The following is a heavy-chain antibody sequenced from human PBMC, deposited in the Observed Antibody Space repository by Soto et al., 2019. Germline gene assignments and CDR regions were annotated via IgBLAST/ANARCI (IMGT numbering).Heavy chain of an antibody. D-gene: IGHD3-10*01. Sequence: QVQLVQSGAEVKKPGASVKVSCKASGYTFTSYYIHWVRQAHGQGLEWMGVFNPSGGSRTYAQKFQGRLIMTKDTSTSTFYVELIRLRSEDTAVYYCPRVMVRRVPNYYPMDVWGQGTAVTVSS. V-gene: IGHV1-46*01. CDR1: GYTFTSYY. CDR2: FNPSGGSR. J-gene: IGHJ6*02. CDR3: PRVMVRRVPNYYPMDV.